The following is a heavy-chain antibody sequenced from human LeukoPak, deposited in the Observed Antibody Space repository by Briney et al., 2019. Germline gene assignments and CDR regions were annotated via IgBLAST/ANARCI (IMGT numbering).Heavy chain of an antibody. V-gene: IGHV1-46*01. CDR3: ARDQEGFDY. J-gene: IGHJ4*02. CDR1: GYTFTSNY. CDR2: IYPRDGST. Sequence: ASVKVSCKASGYTFTSNYIHWVRQAPGQGLEWMGMIYPRDGSTSYAQKFQGRVTVTRDTFTSTVHMELSGLRSEDTAVYCCARDQEGFDYWGQGTLVTVSS.